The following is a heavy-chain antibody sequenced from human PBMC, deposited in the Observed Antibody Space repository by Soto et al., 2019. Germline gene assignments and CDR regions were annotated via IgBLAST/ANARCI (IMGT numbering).Heavy chain of an antibody. V-gene: IGHV4-59*01. CDR1: GCSISSYY. CDR3: ARDNYGSGSYYLN. Sequence: PSETLSLTCTVSGCSISSYYWSWIRQPPGKGLEWIGYIYYSGSTNYNPSLKSRVTISVDTSKNQFSLKLSSVTAADTAVYYCARDNYGSGSYYLNWGQGVLVTVSS. D-gene: IGHD3-10*01. CDR2: IYYSGST. J-gene: IGHJ4*02.